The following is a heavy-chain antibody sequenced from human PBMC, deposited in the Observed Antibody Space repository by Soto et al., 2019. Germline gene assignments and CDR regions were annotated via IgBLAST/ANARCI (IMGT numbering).Heavy chain of an antibody. V-gene: IGHV1-18*01. CDR1: GYSFMKYG. CDR3: AREASVLIPAAQPSRFDS. J-gene: IGHJ4*02. CDR2: ISPYSGYT. Sequence: SVKVSCKGFGYSFMKYGINWVRQAPGQGLEWVGWISPYSGYTHSAQKFHGRLTLTTDTAASTAYMELRILRSADTALYYCAREASVLIPAAQPSRFDSWGQGTPVTVSS. D-gene: IGHD2-2*01.